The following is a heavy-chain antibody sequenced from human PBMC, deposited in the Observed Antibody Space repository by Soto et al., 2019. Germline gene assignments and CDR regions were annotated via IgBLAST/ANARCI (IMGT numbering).Heavy chain of an antibody. CDR3: AREAYYGSGRYSKSSYWFDP. Sequence: QVQLVQSGAEVKKPGSSVKVSCKASGGTFSSDAISWVRQAPGQGLEWMGGIIPIFGTANYAQMFQGRVTITADDSRSTAYMELSRLGSEDTALYYCAREAYYGSGRYSKSSYWFDPWGQGTLVTVSS. V-gene: IGHV1-69*01. CDR2: IIPIFGTA. D-gene: IGHD3-10*01. J-gene: IGHJ5*02. CDR1: GGTFSSDA.